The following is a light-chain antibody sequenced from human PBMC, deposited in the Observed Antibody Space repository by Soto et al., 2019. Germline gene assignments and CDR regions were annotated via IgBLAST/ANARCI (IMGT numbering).Light chain of an antibody. V-gene: IGKV3-15*01. CDR3: QQYNNWPPIT. Sequence: EIVLTQSPATLSLSPGDRATLSCRASQSVSSSYLAWYQQKPGQAPRLLIYGASTRATGITARFSGSGSGTEFTLTISSLQSEDFAVYYCQQYNNWPPITFGQGTRLEIK. J-gene: IGKJ5*01. CDR1: QSVSSSY. CDR2: GAS.